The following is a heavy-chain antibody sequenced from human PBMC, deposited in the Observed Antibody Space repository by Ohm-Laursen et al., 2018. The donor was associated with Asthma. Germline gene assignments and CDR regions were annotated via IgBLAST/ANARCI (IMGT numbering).Heavy chain of an antibody. CDR3: ARGTSGPWVNYAMDV. Sequence: SLRLSCTASGFTFRNYAMTWVRQAPGKGLEWVSTISLGGGGTYYADSVKGRFTISRDNAKNSLYLQMNSLRADDTAVYYCARGTSGPWVNYAMDVWGQGTSVTVSS. CDR2: ISLGGGGT. D-gene: IGHD2-2*01. V-gene: IGHV3-23*01. J-gene: IGHJ6*02. CDR1: GFTFRNYA.